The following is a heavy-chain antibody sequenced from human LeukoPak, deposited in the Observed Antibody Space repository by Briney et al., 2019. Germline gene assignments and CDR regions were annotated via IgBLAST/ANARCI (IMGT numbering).Heavy chain of an antibody. CDR2: IKSEIEGGTT. D-gene: IGHD3-10*01. CDR1: GFTLTNDF. J-gene: IGHJ3*02. Sequence: GGSLRLSCAASGFTLTNDFMMWVRQAPGKGLEWVARIKSEIEGGTTDHAASVKCSFAIARDESTNTLYLQMNSLRNEDTAVYYCALAWFGESRDGLDIWGRGSMVVVSS. V-gene: IGHV3-15*01. CDR3: ALAWFGESRDGLDI.